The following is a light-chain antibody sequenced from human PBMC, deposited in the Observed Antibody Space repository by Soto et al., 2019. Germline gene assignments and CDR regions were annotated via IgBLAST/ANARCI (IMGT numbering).Light chain of an antibody. J-gene: IGKJ4*01. CDR3: LQSYIYPLT. CDR2: TTS. V-gene: IGKV1-6*01. Sequence: AIQLTQSPASLSASVGDIVTIACRASQGIRNDLGWYQQKPGQAPKLLIYTTSSLHSGVPSRFSGSGSQRDFTLTISGLQPEDFATYYCLQSYIYPLTFGGGTKVEI. CDR1: QGIRND.